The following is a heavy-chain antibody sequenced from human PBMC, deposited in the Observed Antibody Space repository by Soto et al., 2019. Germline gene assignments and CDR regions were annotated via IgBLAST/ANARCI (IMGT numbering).Heavy chain of an antibody. D-gene: IGHD3-3*01. CDR3: TTDLEWLFTYYFDY. J-gene: IGHJ4*02. V-gene: IGHV3-15*07. Sequence: EVQLVESGGGLVKPGGSLRLSCAASGFTFSNAWMKWVRQAPGKGLEWVGRIKSKTDGGTTDYAAPVKGRFTISRDDSKNTLYLQMNSLKTEDTAVYYCTTDLEWLFTYYFDYWGQGTLVTVSS. CDR2: IKSKTDGGTT. CDR1: GFTFSNAW.